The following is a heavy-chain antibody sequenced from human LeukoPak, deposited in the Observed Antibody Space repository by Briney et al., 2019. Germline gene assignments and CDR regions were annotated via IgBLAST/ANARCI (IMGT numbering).Heavy chain of an antibody. CDR1: GYTFTGYY. CDR2: INPNSGGT. D-gene: IGHD3-9*01. Sequence: ASVKVSCKASGYTFTGYYMHWVRQAPGQGLEWMGWINPNSGGTNYAQKFQGRVTMTRDTSISTAYMELSRLRSDDTAVYYCARRVWGYFDAYGYWGQGTLVTVSS. J-gene: IGHJ4*02. V-gene: IGHV1-2*02. CDR3: ARRVWGYFDAYGY.